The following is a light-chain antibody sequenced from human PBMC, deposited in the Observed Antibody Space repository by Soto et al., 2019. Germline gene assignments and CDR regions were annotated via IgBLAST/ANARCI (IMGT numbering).Light chain of an antibody. CDR3: CSYAGRSNWV. CDR2: EAT. Sequence: QSALTQPASVSGSPGQSITISCTGTSTDVGSYDLVSWYQQHPGKAPKVMIYEATKRPSGVSNRFSGSKSGNTASLTISGLQAEDEADYYCCSYAGRSNWVFGGGTKVTVL. CDR1: STDVGSYDL. J-gene: IGLJ3*02. V-gene: IGLV2-23*01.